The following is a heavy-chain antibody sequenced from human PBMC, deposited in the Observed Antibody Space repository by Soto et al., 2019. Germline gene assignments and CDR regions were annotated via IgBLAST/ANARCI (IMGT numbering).Heavy chain of an antibody. CDR2: ISYDGSNK. J-gene: IGHJ6*02. CDR1: GFTFSSYG. V-gene: IGHV3-30*18. CDR3: AKASYSSSWAVGMDV. Sequence: QVQLVESGGGVVQPGRSLRLSCAASGFTFSSYGMHWVRQAPGKGLEWVAVISYDGSNKYYADSVKGRFTISRDNSKNTRYLQMNSRGAEDTAVYYCAKASYSSSWAVGMDVWGQGTTVTVSS. D-gene: IGHD6-13*01.